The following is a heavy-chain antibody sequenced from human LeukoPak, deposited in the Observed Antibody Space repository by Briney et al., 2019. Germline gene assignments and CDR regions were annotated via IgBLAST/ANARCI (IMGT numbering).Heavy chain of an antibody. CDR2: ISWNSGSI. CDR1: GFTFDDYA. Sequence: SGGSLRLSYAASGFTFDDYAMHWVRQAPGKGLEWVSGISWNSGSIGYADSVKGRFTISRDNAKNSLYLQMNSLRAEDTALYYCAKDLIVAAAGRAWAFDIWGQGTMVTVSS. CDR3: AKDLIVAAAGRAWAFDI. D-gene: IGHD6-13*01. V-gene: IGHV3-9*01. J-gene: IGHJ3*02.